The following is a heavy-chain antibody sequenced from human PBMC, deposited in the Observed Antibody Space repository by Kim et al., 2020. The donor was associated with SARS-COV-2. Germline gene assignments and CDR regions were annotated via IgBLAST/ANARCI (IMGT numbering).Heavy chain of an antibody. Sequence: GGSLRLSCAASGFSFSRYSMNWVRQAPGKGLEWVSYINSVSSAIYYADSVKGRFTISRDNAKNSLSLQMNSLRDEDTALYYCVRDENYSFDYWGQGALVTVSS. V-gene: IGHV3-48*02. CDR2: INSVSSAI. CDR3: VRDENYSFDY. CDR1: GFSFSRYS. J-gene: IGHJ4*02. D-gene: IGHD1-7*01.